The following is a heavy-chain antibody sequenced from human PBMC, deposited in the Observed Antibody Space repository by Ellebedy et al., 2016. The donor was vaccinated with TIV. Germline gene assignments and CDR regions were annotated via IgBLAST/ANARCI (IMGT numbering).Heavy chain of an antibody. Sequence: SVKVSXXASGDTFRSYAINWVRQAPGQGLEWMGEIIPIFGTTNHAHKFQGRVTITADESTSTAYIELSSLRSDDTAVYYCAKAIGTTGGFGDWGQGTLVTVSS. J-gene: IGHJ4*02. CDR3: AKAIGTTGGFGD. D-gene: IGHD1-1*01. V-gene: IGHV1-69*13. CDR1: GDTFRSYA. CDR2: IIPIFGTT.